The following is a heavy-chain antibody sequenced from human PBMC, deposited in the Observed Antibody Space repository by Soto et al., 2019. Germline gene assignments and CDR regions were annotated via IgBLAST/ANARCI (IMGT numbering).Heavy chain of an antibody. CDR2: MNPNSGNT. Sequence: ASVKVSCKASGYTFTSYDINWVRQATGQGLEWMGWMNPNSGNTGYAQKFQGRVTMTRNTSISTAYMELSSLRSEDTAVYYCARGHTTVTPMDVWGKGTTVTVSS. J-gene: IGHJ6*03. V-gene: IGHV1-8*01. D-gene: IGHD4-17*01. CDR1: GYTFTSYD. CDR3: ARGHTTVTPMDV.